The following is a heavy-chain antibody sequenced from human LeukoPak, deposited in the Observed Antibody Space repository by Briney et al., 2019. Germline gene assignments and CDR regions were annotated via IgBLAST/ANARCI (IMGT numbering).Heavy chain of an antibody. D-gene: IGHD4-11*01. CDR2: IYSGGST. J-gene: IGHJ4*02. CDR1: GFTVSSNY. CDR3: ANLYSNYGFDY. Sequence: QPGGSLRLSCAASGFTVSSNYISWVRQAPGKGLEWVSVIYSGGSTYYADSVKGRFTISRDNSKNTLYLQMNSLRAEDTAVYYCANLYSNYGFDYWGQGTLVTVSS. V-gene: IGHV3-53*01.